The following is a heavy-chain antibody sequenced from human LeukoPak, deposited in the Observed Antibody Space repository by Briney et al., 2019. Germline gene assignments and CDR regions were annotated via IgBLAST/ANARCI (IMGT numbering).Heavy chain of an antibody. D-gene: IGHD6-13*01. CDR3: AKDAAAGSHYYYYYGMDV. CDR1: GFTFSSYG. J-gene: IGHJ6*02. Sequence: GGSLRLSCAASGFTFSSYGMHWVRQAPGKGLEWVAAISYDGTNKYYADSVKGRFTIPRDNSKNTLYLQMNSLRAEDTAVYSCAKDAAAGSHYYYYYGMDVWGQGTTVTVSS. CDR2: ISYDGTNK. V-gene: IGHV3-30*18.